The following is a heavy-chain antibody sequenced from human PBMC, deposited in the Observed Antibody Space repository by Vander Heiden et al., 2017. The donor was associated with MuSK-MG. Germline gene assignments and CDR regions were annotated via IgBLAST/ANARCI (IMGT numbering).Heavy chain of an antibody. Sequence: EVQLLESGGGLVQPGGSLRLSCATSGFTFTNYAMSGGRQAPGKGLEWVSTSSDGGRGTDFADSVKGRFTISRDNSKNTVYLQLNSLRAEDAALYYCAKVMRGYRYGCYSNWGQGTLVTVSS. CDR1: GFTFTNYA. CDR3: AKVMRGYRYGCYSN. CDR2: SSDGGRGT. J-gene: IGHJ4*02. V-gene: IGHV3-23*01. D-gene: IGHD5-18*01.